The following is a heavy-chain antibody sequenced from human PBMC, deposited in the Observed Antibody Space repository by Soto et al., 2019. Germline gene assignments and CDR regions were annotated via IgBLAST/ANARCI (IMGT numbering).Heavy chain of an antibody. CDR3: TTDDVAGEYFQH. V-gene: IGHV3-15*07. Sequence: AGGSLRLSCAASGFTFSNAWMNWVRQAPGKGLEWVGRIKSKTDGGTTDYAAPVKGRFTISRDDSKNTLYLQMNSLKTEDTAVYYCTTDDVAGEYFQHWGQGTLVTVSS. CDR2: IKSKTDGGTT. CDR1: GFTFSNAW. D-gene: IGHD6-19*01. J-gene: IGHJ1*01.